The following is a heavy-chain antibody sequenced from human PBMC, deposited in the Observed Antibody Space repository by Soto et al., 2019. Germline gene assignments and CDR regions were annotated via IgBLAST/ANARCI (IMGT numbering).Heavy chain of an antibody. D-gene: IGHD4-17*01. CDR2: ISSSSSYI. J-gene: IGHJ6*02. CDR3: AGPVTRSLYYYYGMDV. CDR1: GITFSSYS. Sequence: EVQLVESGGGLVKPGGSLRLSCAASGITFSSYSMNGVRQAPGKGLEWVSSISSSSSYIYYADSVKGRFTISRDNAKNSLYLQMNSLRAEDTAVYYCAGPVTRSLYYYYGMDVRGQGTTVTVSS. V-gene: IGHV3-21*01.